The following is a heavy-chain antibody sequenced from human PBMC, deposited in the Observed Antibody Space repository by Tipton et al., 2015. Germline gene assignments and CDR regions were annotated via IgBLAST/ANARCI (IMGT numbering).Heavy chain of an antibody. CDR2: INHSGST. CDR1: GGTFSGYY. Sequence: GLVKPSETLSVTCGVYGGTFSGYYWSWIRQHPGKGLEWIGEINHSGSTNYNPSLKSRVTISVDTSKNQFSLKLTSVTAADTAVYYCARGGAGYYYDSVGYLSWGQGTLVTVSS. D-gene: IGHD3-22*01. CDR3: ARGGAGYYYDSVGYLS. J-gene: IGHJ5*02. V-gene: IGHV4-34*01.